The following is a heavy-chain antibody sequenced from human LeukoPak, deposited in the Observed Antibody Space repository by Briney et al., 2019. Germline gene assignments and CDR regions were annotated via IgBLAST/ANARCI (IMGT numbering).Heavy chain of an antibody. V-gene: IGHV4-39*01. D-gene: IGHD3-22*01. CDR3: ARLVIQTVRCDY. Sequence: SETLSLTCTVSGGSISSSSHYWGWIRQPPGKGLEWIGSIYYSGSTYYNPSLKSRLTISVDTSKNQFSLKLSSVTAADTAAYYCARLVIQTVRCDYWGQGTLSPSPQ. J-gene: IGHJ4*02. CDR2: IYYSGST. CDR1: GGSISSSSHY.